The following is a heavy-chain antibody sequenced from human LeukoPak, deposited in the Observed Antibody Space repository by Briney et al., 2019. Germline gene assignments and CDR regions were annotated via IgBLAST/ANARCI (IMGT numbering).Heavy chain of an antibody. J-gene: IGHJ4*02. D-gene: IGHD3-10*01. CDR2: MYHSGST. Sequence: SQTLSLTCAVSGGSISSGGYSWSWIRQPPGKGLEWIAYMYHSGSTYHNPSLKSRVTISVDRSQNQFSLKLNSVTAADTAVYYCARGFGELLPNFDYWGQGTLVTVSS. CDR1: GGSISSGGYS. CDR3: ARGFGELLPNFDY. V-gene: IGHV4-30-2*01.